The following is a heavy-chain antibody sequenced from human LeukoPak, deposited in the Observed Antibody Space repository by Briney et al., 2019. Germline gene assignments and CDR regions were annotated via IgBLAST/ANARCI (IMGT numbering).Heavy chain of an antibody. V-gene: IGHV3-23*01. Sequence: GGSLRLSCTASGFTFGDYAMSWVRQAPGKGLEWVSAISGSGGSTYYADSVKGRFTISRDNAKNSLYLQMSSLRAEDTAVYYCARVPSWKGYMDVWGKGTTVTVSS. CDR1: GFTFGDYA. CDR2: ISGSGGST. D-gene: IGHD1-1*01. J-gene: IGHJ6*03. CDR3: ARVPSWKGYMDV.